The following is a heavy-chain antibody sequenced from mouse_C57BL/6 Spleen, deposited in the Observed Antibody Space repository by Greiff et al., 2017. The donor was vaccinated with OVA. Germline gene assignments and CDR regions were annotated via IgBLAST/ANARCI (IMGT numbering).Heavy chain of an antibody. CDR3: ASPHYYGSSYRAY. V-gene: IGHV1-9*01. J-gene: IGHJ3*01. CDR2: ILPGSGST. Sequence: VQLQESGAELMKPGASVKLSCKATGYTFTGYWIEWVKQRPGHGLEWIGEILPGSGSTNYNEKFKGKATFTADTSSNTAYMQLSSLTTEDSAIYYCASPHYYGSSYRAYWGQGTLVTVSA. CDR1: GYTFTGYW. D-gene: IGHD1-1*01.